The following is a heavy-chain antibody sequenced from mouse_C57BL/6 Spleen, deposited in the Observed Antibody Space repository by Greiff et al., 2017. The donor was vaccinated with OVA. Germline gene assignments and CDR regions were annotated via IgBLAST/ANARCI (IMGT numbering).Heavy chain of an antibody. CDR2: ISNGGGST. CDR3: ARLGSNYGYFDY. D-gene: IGHD2-5*01. CDR1: GFTFSDYY. V-gene: IGHV5-12*01. J-gene: IGHJ2*01. Sequence: EVKVEESGGGLVQPGGSLKLSCAASGFTFSDYYMYWVRQTPEKRLEWVAYISNGGGSTYYPDTVKGRFTISRDNAKNTLYLQMSRLKSEDTAMYYCARLGSNYGYFDYWGQGTTLTVSS.